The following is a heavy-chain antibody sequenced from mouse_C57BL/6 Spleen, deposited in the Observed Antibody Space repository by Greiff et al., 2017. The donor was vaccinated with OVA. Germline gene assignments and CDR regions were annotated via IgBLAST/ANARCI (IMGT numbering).Heavy chain of an antibody. CDR2: IYPGSGST. J-gene: IGHJ1*03. CDR3: ARRGRSYGWYFDV. CDR1: GYTFTSYW. D-gene: IGHD1-1*01. V-gene: IGHV1-55*01. Sequence: QVQLQQPGAELVKPGASVKMSCKASGYTFTSYWITWVKQRPGQGLEWIGDIYPGSGSTNYNEKFKSKATLTVDTSSSTAYMQLSSLTSEDYAVYYCARRGRSYGWYFDVWGTGTTVTVSS.